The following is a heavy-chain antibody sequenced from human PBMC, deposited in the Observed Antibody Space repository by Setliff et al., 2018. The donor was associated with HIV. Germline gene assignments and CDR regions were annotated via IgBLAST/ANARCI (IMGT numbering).Heavy chain of an antibody. V-gene: IGHV1-58*02. Sequence: GASVKVSCKTSGFTSPNSAIQWVRQARGQRLEWIGWIVVDSGPTNYAQKFQERVTITRDMSANTAFMELRSLRSDDTAVYYCAADRDVWFGELVTWAQGTLVTVSS. CDR3: AADRDVWFGELVT. CDR1: GFTSPNSA. CDR2: IVVDSGPT. J-gene: IGHJ4*02. D-gene: IGHD3-10*01.